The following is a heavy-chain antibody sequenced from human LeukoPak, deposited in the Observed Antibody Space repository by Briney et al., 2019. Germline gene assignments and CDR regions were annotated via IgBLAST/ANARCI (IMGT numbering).Heavy chain of an antibody. J-gene: IGHJ4*02. CDR1: GFTFSSYA. D-gene: IGHD3-16*01. CDR3: AREMAMGG. CDR2: ISYDGSNK. V-gene: IGHV3-30-3*01. Sequence: PGGSLRLSCAASGFTFSSYAMHWVRQAPGKGLEWVAVISYDGSNKYYADSVKGRFTISRGNSKNTLYLQMNSLRAEDTAVYYCAREMAMGGWGQGTLVTVSS.